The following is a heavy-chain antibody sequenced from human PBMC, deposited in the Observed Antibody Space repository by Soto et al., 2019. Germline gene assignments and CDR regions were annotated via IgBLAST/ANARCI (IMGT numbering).Heavy chain of an antibody. Sequence: EVPLVESGGGLVQPGGSLRLSCAASGFTFSSYWMHWVRQAPGKGLVWVSRINSDGSSTSYADSVKGRFTISRDNAKHTLYLHMAGLSADDTGVYYCAIPFPGGSGGPRRRPEGASYGMDVWGQGTTVTVSS. J-gene: IGHJ6*02. CDR3: AIPFPGGSGGPRRRPEGASYGMDV. V-gene: IGHV3-74*01. D-gene: IGHD6-19*01. CDR2: INSDGSST. CDR1: GFTFSSYW.